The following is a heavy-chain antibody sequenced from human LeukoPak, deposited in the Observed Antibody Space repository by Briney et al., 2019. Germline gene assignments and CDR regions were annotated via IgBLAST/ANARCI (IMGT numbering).Heavy chain of an antibody. D-gene: IGHD2-2*01. CDR1: GFTFSSYW. V-gene: IGHV3-74*01. Sequence: GGSLRLSCAASGFTFSSYWMHWVRQGPGKGLVWVSRINSDGKTTIYADSVKGRFTISRDNSKNTLYLQMNSLRAEDTAVYYCAKDQPAAPVYWFDPWGQGTLVTVSS. CDR3: AKDQPAAPVYWFDP. J-gene: IGHJ5*02. CDR2: INSDGKTT.